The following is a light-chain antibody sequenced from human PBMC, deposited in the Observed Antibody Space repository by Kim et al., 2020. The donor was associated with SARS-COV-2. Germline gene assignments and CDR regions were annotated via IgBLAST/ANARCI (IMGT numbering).Light chain of an antibody. V-gene: IGKV1-33*01. Sequence: SASVGDRVPITCQASQDIRKYLNWYQQEPGKAPKLLIYDASNLETGVPSRFSGGGSGTDFSFTISSLQPEDFATYYCLQYGSGPYTFGQGTKLEI. CDR3: LQYGSGPYT. CDR2: DAS. J-gene: IGKJ2*01. CDR1: QDIRKY.